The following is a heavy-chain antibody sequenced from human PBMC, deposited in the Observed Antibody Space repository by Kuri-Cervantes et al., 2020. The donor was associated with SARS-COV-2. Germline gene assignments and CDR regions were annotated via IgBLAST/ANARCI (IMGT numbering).Heavy chain of an antibody. D-gene: IGHD1-7*01. CDR2: VNHRGST. V-gene: IGHV4-34*01. J-gene: IGHJ4*02. CDR3: ARRRNWNYARVYFDC. CDR1: GESFSGYY. Sequence: SETLSLTCAFYGESFSGYYWNWIRQSPGKGLEWIGEVNHRGSTNYNPSLKSRVTISVDTSKNQFSLKLSSVTAADTAVYYCARRRNWNYARVYFDCWGQGTLVTVSS.